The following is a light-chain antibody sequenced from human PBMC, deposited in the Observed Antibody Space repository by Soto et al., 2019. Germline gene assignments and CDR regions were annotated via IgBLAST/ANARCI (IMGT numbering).Light chain of an antibody. CDR3: QQYGSSPRT. CDR2: GAS. Sequence: EIVLTQSPATLSLSPGERATLSCRASQSVSSYLAWYQQKPGQAPRLLIFGASTRAAGFPDRFSGSGSGTDFTLPISRLEPEDFAVYYCQQYGSSPRTFGQGTKVDIK. V-gene: IGKV3-20*01. CDR1: QSVSSY. J-gene: IGKJ1*01.